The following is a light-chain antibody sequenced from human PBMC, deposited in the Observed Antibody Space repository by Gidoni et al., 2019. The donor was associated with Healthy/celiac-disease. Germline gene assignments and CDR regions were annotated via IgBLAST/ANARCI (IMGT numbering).Light chain of an antibody. CDR3: MQALQTPST. CDR1: QSLLHSNGYNY. Sequence: DIVMTQSPLSLPVTPGEPASISCRSSQSLLHSNGYNYLDWYLQKPGQSPQLLIYLGSNRASGVPDRFSGSASGTDFTLKISRVEAEDVGVYYCMQALQTPSTFXQXTKLEIK. CDR2: LGS. V-gene: IGKV2-28*01. J-gene: IGKJ2*02.